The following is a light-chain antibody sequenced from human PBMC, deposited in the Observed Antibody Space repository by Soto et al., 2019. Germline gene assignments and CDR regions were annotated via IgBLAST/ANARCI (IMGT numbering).Light chain of an antibody. J-gene: IGKJ2*01. Sequence: EIVLTQSPATLSLSPGERATISCRASQSVSSYLARYQQKPGQAPRLLIYDASNRATGIPARFSGGGSGTDFTLTISSLEPEDFAVYYCQQRFNWPRFSFGQGTKLEIK. CDR2: DAS. V-gene: IGKV3-11*01. CDR1: QSVSSY. CDR3: QQRFNWPRFS.